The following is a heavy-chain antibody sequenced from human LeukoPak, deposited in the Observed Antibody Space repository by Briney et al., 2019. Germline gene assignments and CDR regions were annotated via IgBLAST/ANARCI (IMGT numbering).Heavy chain of an antibody. Sequence: SVKVSCKASGGTFSSYASSWVRQAPGQGLEWMGRIIPIFGTANYAQKFQGRVTITTDESTSTAYMELSSLRSEDTAVYYCVKVAREQDAFDIWGQGTMVTVSS. CDR3: VKVAREQDAFDI. CDR1: GGTFSSYA. J-gene: IGHJ3*02. D-gene: IGHD1-26*01. V-gene: IGHV1-69*05. CDR2: IIPIFGTA.